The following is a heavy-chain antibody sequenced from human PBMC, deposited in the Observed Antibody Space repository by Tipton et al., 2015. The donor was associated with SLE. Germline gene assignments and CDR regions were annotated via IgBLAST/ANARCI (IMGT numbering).Heavy chain of an antibody. D-gene: IGHD3-3*01. CDR1: GYSISSGYY. CDR2: IYHSGST. Sequence: TLSLTCVVSGYSISSGYYWGWIRQPPGKGLEWIGTIYHSGSTYYNPSLKSRVTISVDTSKNQFSLKLTSVTAADTAVYTCARHYNLFSAFDSWGQGTLVTVSS. CDR3: ARHYNLFSAFDS. V-gene: IGHV4-38-2*01. J-gene: IGHJ4*02.